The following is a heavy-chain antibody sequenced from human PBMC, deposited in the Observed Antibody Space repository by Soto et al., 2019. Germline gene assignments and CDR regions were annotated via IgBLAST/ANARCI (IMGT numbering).Heavy chain of an antibody. Sequence: QITLNESGPTVVRPTETLTVTCRFSGFSLTTSGVGVGWIRQSPGKAPEWLALIYWDDDKRYSASLKSRLTITTHTSKNPVVLTVSDLAPTDTVTYYCAHRVIPTVFGLVTTTAIFFDFWAPGPPVAVSS. CDR1: GFSLTTSGVG. J-gene: IGHJ4*02. CDR3: AHRVIPTVFGLVTTTAIFFDF. V-gene: IGHV2-5*02. CDR2: IYWDDDK. D-gene: IGHD3-3*01.